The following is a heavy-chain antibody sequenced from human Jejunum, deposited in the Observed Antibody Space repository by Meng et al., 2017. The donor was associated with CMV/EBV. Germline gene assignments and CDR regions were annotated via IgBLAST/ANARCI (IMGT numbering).Heavy chain of an antibody. D-gene: IGHD2/OR15-2a*01. Sequence: CVASEFAFSVSSMHWVRQAPGKGLVWVSRSNTDGSVTSYADSVKGRFTISRDNAKNTLFLQLNSLRAEDTAVYYCTRDSRYAFHIWGQGTRVTVSS. V-gene: IGHV3-74*01. CDR2: SNTDGSVT. CDR3: TRDSRYAFHI. CDR1: EFAFSVSS. J-gene: IGHJ3*02.